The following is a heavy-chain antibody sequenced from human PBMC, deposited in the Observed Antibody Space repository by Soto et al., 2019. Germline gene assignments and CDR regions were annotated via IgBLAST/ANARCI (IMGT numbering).Heavy chain of an antibody. CDR3: AKASGVVVVVAATSPGFDY. J-gene: IGHJ4*02. CDR1: GFTFSSYA. V-gene: IGHV3-23*01. CDR2: ISGSGGST. D-gene: IGHD2-15*01. Sequence: GGSLRLSCAASGFTFSSYAMSWVRQAPGKGLEWVSAISGSGGSTYYADSVKGRLTISRDNSKNTLYLQMNSLRAEDTAVYYCAKASGVVVVVAATSPGFDYWGQGTLVTVS.